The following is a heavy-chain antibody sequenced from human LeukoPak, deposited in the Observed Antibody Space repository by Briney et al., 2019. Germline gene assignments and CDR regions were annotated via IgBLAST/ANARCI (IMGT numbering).Heavy chain of an antibody. J-gene: IGHJ6*03. V-gene: IGHV4-61*01. CDR2: IYYSGST. CDR1: GGSISSSSYY. CDR3: ARVATHSYGLDWPPYYYYYMDV. Sequence: SETLSLTCTVSGGSISSSSYYWSWIRQPPGKGLEGIGYIYYSGSTNYNPSLKSRVTISVDTSKNQFSLKLSSVTAADTAVYYCARVATHSYGLDWPPYYYYYMDVWGKGTTVTISS. D-gene: IGHD5-18*01.